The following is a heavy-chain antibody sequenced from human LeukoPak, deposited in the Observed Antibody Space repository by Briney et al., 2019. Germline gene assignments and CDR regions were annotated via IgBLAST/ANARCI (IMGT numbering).Heavy chain of an antibody. V-gene: IGHV4-59*08. Sequence: SETLSLTCTVSGGSISSYYWSWIRQPPGKGLEWIGYIYYSGSTYYNPSLKSRVTISVDTSKNQFSLKLNSVTAADTAVYYCATMVRGVIYFQHWGQGTLVTVSS. CDR1: GGSISSYY. J-gene: IGHJ1*01. CDR3: ATMVRGVIYFQH. CDR2: IYYSGST. D-gene: IGHD3-10*01.